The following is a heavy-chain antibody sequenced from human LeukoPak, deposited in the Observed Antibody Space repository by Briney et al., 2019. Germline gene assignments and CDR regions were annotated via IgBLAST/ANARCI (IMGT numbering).Heavy chain of an antibody. V-gene: IGHV3-7*01. CDR3: ATYTNWVAGDV. CDR2: IDKDGSEK. D-gene: IGHD3-16*01. Sequence: HPGGSLRLSCVASGFMFSDSWMSWVRQAPGKGLEWVADIDKDGSEKDYVDSVSGRFTVSRDNAKNSVYLQMDSLRAEDTAVYYCATYTNWVAGDVWGQGTTVSVSS. J-gene: IGHJ6*02. CDR1: GFMFSDSW.